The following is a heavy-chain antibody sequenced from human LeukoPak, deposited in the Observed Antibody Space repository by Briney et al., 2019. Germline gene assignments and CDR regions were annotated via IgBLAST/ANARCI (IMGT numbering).Heavy chain of an antibody. CDR2: IYTSGST. CDR1: GGSISSYY. V-gene: IGHV4-4*07. J-gene: IGHJ4*02. D-gene: IGHD6-13*01. CDR3: AREKGYWPIYYFDY. Sequence: SETLSLTCTVSGGSISSYYWSWIRQPAGKGLEWIGRIYTSGSTNYNPSLKSRVTMSVDTSENQFSLKLSSVTAADTAVYYCAREKGYWPIYYFDYWGQGTLVTVSS.